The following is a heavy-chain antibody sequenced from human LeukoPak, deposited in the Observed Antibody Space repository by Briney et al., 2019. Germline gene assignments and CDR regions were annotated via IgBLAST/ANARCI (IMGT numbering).Heavy chain of an antibody. D-gene: IGHD3-16*02. Sequence: GRSLRLSCAASGFTFSSYGMHWVRQAPGKGLEWVAVISYDGSNKYYADSVKGRFTISRDNSKNTLYLQMNSLRAEDTAVYYCAKDGDYVWGSYRSHFDYWGQGTLVTVSS. J-gene: IGHJ4*02. CDR3: AKDGDYVWGSYRSHFDY. CDR1: GFTFSSYG. V-gene: IGHV3-30*18. CDR2: ISYDGSNK.